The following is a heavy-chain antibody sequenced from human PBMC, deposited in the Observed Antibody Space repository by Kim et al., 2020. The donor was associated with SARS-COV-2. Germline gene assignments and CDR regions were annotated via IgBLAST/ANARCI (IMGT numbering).Heavy chain of an antibody. CDR3: ARHRGPRGYYYGMDV. CDR2: IYYSGNT. Sequence: SETLSLTCTVSGGSISSYYWSWIRQPPGKGLEWIGYIYYSGNTNYNPSLKSRVTISVDTSKNQFSLKLSSVTAADTAVYYCARHRGPRGYYYGMDVWGQGTTVTVSS. CDR1: GGSISSYY. J-gene: IGHJ6*02. V-gene: IGHV4-59*08.